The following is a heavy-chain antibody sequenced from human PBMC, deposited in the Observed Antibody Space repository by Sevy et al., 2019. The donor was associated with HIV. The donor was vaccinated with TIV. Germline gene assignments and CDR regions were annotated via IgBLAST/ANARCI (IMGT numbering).Heavy chain of an antibody. Sequence: GGSLRLSCAASGLTFSDYYMSWIRQAPGKELEWLSYISSSGTTLYSADSVKGRFAISRDNAKNSLYLQMNSLRAEDTAVYFCVGRRYSYTYSWSYHFDYWGQGALVTVSS. CDR1: GLTFSDYY. CDR3: VGRRYSYTYSWSYHFDY. J-gene: IGHJ4*02. V-gene: IGHV3-11*01. CDR2: ISSSGTTL. D-gene: IGHD5-18*01.